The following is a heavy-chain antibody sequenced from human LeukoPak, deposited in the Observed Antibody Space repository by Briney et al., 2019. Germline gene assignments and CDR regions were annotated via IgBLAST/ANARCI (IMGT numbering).Heavy chain of an antibody. J-gene: IGHJ3*02. D-gene: IGHD6-6*01. Sequence: SETLSLTCTVSGGSISSYYWSWIRQPPGKGLEWIGYIYYSGSTNYNPSLKSRVTILVDTSKNQFSLKPSSVTAADTAVYYCARKVYGDAFDIWGQGTMVTVSS. CDR2: IYYSGST. V-gene: IGHV4-59*01. CDR3: ARKVYGDAFDI. CDR1: GGSISSYY.